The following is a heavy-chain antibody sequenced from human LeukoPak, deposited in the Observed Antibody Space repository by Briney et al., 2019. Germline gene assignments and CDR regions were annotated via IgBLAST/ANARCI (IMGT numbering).Heavy chain of an antibody. D-gene: IGHD3-22*01. CDR1: GFIFNNFG. V-gene: IGHV3-23*01. Sequence: GGSLRLSCTASGFIFNNFGLMWVRQAPGKGLGWVSAISNDGGGTTYADFVKGRFTISRDNSMNTLFLQMNSLRAEDTALYYCAKGSSGYFADLWGQGTLVTVSS. J-gene: IGHJ5*02. CDR2: ISNDGGGT. CDR3: AKGSSGYFADL.